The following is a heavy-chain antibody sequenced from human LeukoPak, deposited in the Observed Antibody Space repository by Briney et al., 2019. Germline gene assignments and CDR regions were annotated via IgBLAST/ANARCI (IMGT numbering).Heavy chain of an antibody. Sequence: VASVKVSCKASGYTFTGYYMHWVRQAPGQGLEWMGWINPNSGGTNYAQKFQGRVTMTRDTSISTAYMELSRLRSDGTAVYYCARDLAKYYYDSSGYYVMGDWGQGTLVTVSS. CDR3: ARDLAKYYYDSSGYYVMGD. CDR1: GYTFTGYY. J-gene: IGHJ4*02. D-gene: IGHD3-22*01. CDR2: INPNSGGT. V-gene: IGHV1-2*02.